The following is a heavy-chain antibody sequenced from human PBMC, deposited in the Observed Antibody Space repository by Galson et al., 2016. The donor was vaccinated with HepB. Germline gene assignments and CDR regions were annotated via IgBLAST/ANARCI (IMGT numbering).Heavy chain of an antibody. D-gene: IGHD6-13*01. CDR2: ISTGNTFT. Sequence: SLRLSCAASGFSITIDAMSWIRQAPGKGLEWISYISTGNTFTKYAGAVEGRFTISRDGAKNPLYLKMHNLPAEDTAVYYRARGGERAAALFDYWGQGTLVTVSS. CDR1: GFSITIDA. V-gene: IGHV3-11*03. J-gene: IGHJ4*02. CDR3: ARGGERAAALFDY.